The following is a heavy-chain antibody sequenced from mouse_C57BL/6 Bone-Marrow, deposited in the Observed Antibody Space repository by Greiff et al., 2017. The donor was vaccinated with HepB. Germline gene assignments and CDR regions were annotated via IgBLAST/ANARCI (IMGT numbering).Heavy chain of an antibody. Sequence: EVQLQQSGPVLVKPGASVKMSCKASGYTFTDYYMNWVKQSHGKSLEWIGVINPYNGGTSYNQKFKGKATLTVDKSSSTAYMELNSLTSEDSAVYYCAVLLRDYAMDYWGPGTSVTVSS. J-gene: IGHJ4*01. D-gene: IGHD1-1*01. CDR3: AVLLRDYAMDY. V-gene: IGHV1-19*01. CDR2: INPYNGGT. CDR1: GYTFTDYY.